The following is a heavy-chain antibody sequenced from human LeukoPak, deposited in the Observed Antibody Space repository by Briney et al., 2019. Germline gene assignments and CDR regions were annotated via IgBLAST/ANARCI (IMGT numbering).Heavy chain of an antibody. D-gene: IGHD3-10*01. CDR1: GGTFSSYA. V-gene: IGHV1-69*05. Sequence: SVKVSCKASGGTFSSYAISWVRQAPGQGLEWMGGIIPIFGTANYAQKFQGRVTITTDESTSTAYMELSSLRSEDTAVYYCVRAYYYGSGERIDAFDIWGQGTMVTVSS. CDR2: IIPIFGTA. J-gene: IGHJ3*02. CDR3: VRAYYYGSGERIDAFDI.